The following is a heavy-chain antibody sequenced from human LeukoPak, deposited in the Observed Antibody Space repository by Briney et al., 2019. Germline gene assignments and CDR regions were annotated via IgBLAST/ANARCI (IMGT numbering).Heavy chain of an antibody. D-gene: IGHD3-22*01. CDR2: IYYSGST. CDR1: GGSISSSSYY. Sequence: SETLSLTCTVSGGSISSSSYYWGWIRQPPGKGLEWIGSIYYSGSTYYSPSLKSRVTISVDTSKNQFSLKLSSVTAADTAVYYCASYSSGYYSFDYWGQGTLVTVSS. J-gene: IGHJ4*02. V-gene: IGHV4-39*07. CDR3: ASYSSGYYSFDY.